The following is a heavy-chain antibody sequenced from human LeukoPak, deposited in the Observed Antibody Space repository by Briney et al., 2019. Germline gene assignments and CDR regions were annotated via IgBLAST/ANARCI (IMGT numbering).Heavy chain of an antibody. CDR2: IYTSGST. D-gene: IGHD3-16*01. V-gene: IGHV4-4*07. J-gene: IGHJ5*02. CDR1: GGSISSYY. Sequence: SETLSLTCTVSGGSISSYYWSWIRQPAGKGLEWIGRIYTSGSTNYNPSLKSRVTMSVDTSKNQFSLKLSSVTAADTAVYYCARSPQTGLANWFDPWGQGTLVTVSS. CDR3: ARSPQTGLANWFDP.